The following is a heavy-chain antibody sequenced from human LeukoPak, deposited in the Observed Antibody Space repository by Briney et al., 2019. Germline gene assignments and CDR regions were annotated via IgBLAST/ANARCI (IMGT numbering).Heavy chain of an antibody. Sequence: GGSLRLSCAAFGFTLSSYWMHWVRQAPGKGLVSVSRINTDGSITTYADSVKGRFTISRDNAKNTLYLQMNSLRAEDTALYYCAQGYDFWSGSEYFQHWGQGTLVTVSS. CDR1: GFTLSSYW. D-gene: IGHD3-3*01. CDR2: INTDGSIT. J-gene: IGHJ1*01. CDR3: AQGYDFWSGSEYFQH. V-gene: IGHV3-74*01.